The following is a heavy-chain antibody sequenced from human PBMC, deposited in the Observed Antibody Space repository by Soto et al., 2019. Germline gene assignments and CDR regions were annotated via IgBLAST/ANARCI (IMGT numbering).Heavy chain of an antibody. Sequence: GGSLRLSCSGPGFTVSNFAMHWVRQAPGKGLEYVSTIYANGVTTKYADSVKGRFTISRDNSKNTLYLQMSSLRGEDTAVYYCVKDLSGSYSFDYWGHGTLVTVSS. J-gene: IGHJ4*01. CDR1: GFTVSNFA. CDR3: VKDLSGSYSFDY. D-gene: IGHD1-26*01. V-gene: IGHV3-64D*08. CDR2: IYANGVTT.